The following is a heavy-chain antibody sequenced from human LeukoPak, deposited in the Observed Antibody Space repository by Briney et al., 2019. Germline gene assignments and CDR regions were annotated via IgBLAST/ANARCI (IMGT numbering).Heavy chain of an antibody. CDR3: ARGGYQTTTCYQFDY. CDR2: IRQDGSEK. V-gene: IGHV3-7*01. J-gene: IGHJ4*02. CDR1: GFTFSSYW. D-gene: IGHD2-2*01. Sequence: LTGGSLRLSCAASGFTFSSYWMRWVRQAPGKGLEWVAIIRQDGSEKYYVDSVKGRFTISRDNAKNSLYLQMNSLRAEDTAVYYCARGGYQTTTCYQFDYWGQGTLVTVSS.